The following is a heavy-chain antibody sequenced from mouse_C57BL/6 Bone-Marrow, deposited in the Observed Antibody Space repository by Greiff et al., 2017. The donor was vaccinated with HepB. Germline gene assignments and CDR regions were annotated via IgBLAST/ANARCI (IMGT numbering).Heavy chain of an antibody. Sequence: LVESGPELVKPGDSVKISCKASGYSFTGYFMNWVMQSHGKSLEWIGRINPYNGDTFYNQKFKGKATLTVDKSSSTAHMELRSLTSEDSAVYYCARFRGYPYYFDYWGQGTTLTVSS. CDR2: INPYNGDT. V-gene: IGHV1-20*01. CDR3: ARFRGYPYYFDY. J-gene: IGHJ2*01. CDR1: GYSFTGYF. D-gene: IGHD2-2*01.